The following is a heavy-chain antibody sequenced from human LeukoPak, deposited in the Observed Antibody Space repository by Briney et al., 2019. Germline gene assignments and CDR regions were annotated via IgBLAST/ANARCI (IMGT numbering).Heavy chain of an antibody. CDR3: ARDYLYCGGDCFVDD. CDR1: GFTFSSYS. Sequence: PGGSLRLSCAASGFTFSSYSMNWVRQAPGKGLEWVSSISSSSKYIYDADSAKGRFTVSRDNAKNSLYLQMNSLRAEDTAVYYCARDYLYCGGDCFVDDWGQGTLVTVSS. CDR2: ISSSSKYI. V-gene: IGHV3-21*01. D-gene: IGHD2-21*02. J-gene: IGHJ4*02.